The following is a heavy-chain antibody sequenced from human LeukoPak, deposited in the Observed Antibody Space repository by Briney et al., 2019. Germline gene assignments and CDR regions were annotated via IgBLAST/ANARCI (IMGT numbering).Heavy chain of an antibody. CDR1: VYTFTSYG. Sequence: ASVKVSCKASVYTFTSYGISWVRQAPGQGREWMGWISAYNGNTNYAQKLQGRVTMTTDTSTSTAYMELRSLRSDDTAVYYCARGVRYYYDSSGYPDYWGQGTLVAVSS. V-gene: IGHV1-18*01. J-gene: IGHJ4*02. CDR3: ARGVRYYYDSSGYPDY. D-gene: IGHD3-22*01. CDR2: ISAYNGNT.